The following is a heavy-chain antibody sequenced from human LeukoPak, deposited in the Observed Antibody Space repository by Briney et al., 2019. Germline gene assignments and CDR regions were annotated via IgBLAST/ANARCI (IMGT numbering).Heavy chain of an antibody. Sequence: PGGSLRLSCAASGFTFSSYYMNWVRQAPGKGLEWVSSISSSSSYIYYADSVKGRFTISRDNAKNSLYLQMNSLRVEDTAVYYCARDVGSGYTDAFDIWGQGTMVTVSS. D-gene: IGHD5-12*01. CDR2: ISSSSSYI. V-gene: IGHV3-21*01. CDR1: GFTFSSYY. J-gene: IGHJ3*02. CDR3: ARDVGSGYTDAFDI.